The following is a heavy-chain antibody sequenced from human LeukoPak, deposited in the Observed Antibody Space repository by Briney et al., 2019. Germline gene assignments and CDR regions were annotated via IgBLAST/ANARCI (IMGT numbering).Heavy chain of an antibody. CDR2: ISSSSSTI. D-gene: IGHD3-3*01. Sequence: GGSLRLSCAASGFTFSRYSMNWVRQPPGKGLEWVSYISSSSSTIYYADSVKGRFTISRDNAKNSLYLQMNSLRAEDTAVYYCARDLEWLLSYFDYWGQGTLVTVSS. J-gene: IGHJ4*02. V-gene: IGHV3-48*01. CDR1: GFTFSRYS. CDR3: ARDLEWLLSYFDY.